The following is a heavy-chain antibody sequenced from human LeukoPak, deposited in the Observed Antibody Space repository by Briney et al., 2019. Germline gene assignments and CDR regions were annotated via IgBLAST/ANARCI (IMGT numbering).Heavy chain of an antibody. CDR2: ISHGGTT. V-gene: IGHV4-31*01. Sequence: PSETLSLTCTVSGGSISSGTYHWSWIRQYAGKGLEWIGHISHGGTTYYNPSLRSQVTISMDTSRNRISLKLDSVTAADTAVYYCARKGVAVAVPYNWFDPWGQGTLVTVSS. D-gene: IGHD6-19*01. CDR1: GGSISSGTYH. J-gene: IGHJ5*02. CDR3: ARKGVAVAVPYNWFDP.